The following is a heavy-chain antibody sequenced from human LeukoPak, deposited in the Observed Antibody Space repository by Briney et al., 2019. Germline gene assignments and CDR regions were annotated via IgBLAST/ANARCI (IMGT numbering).Heavy chain of an antibody. Sequence: PGGSLRLSCAASGFSFSRYGLHWVRQAPGQGLEWVSGISGSGGNTFYAEFVKGRFTISRDNSKNTLDLQMISLRAEDTAVYYCAKDLVVGAPYFFHYWGQGTLVTVSS. CDR1: GFSFSRYG. J-gene: IGHJ4*02. V-gene: IGHV3-23*01. CDR3: AKDLVVGAPYFFHY. D-gene: IGHD1-26*01. CDR2: ISGSGGNT.